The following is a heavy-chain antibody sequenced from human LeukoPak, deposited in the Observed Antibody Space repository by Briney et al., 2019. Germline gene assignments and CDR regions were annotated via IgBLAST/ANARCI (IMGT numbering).Heavy chain of an antibody. CDR1: GGSISSSSYY. V-gene: IGHV4-39*01. CDR3: ARQHDYGGNPPFDY. D-gene: IGHD4-23*01. J-gene: IGHJ4*02. CDR2: IYYSGST. Sequence: SETLSLTCTVSGGSISSSSYYWGWIRQPPWKGLECIGSIYYSGSTYYNPSLKSRVTISVDTSKNQFSLKLSSVTAADTAVYYCARQHDYGGNPPFDYWGQGTLVTVSS.